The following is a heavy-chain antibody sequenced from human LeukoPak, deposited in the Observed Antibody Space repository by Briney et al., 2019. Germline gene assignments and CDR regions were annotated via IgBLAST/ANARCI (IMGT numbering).Heavy chain of an antibody. CDR3: ATPKRYFDWFTPPLDY. D-gene: IGHD3-9*01. CDR2: ISGSGGST. CDR1: GFTFSSYV. Sequence: GGSLRLSCAASGFTFSSYVMSWVRQAPGKGLEWASSISGSGGSTYYADSVKGRFTISRDNSKNTLYLQMNSLRAEDTAIYYCATPKRYFDWFTPPLDYWGQGTLVTVSS. J-gene: IGHJ4*02. V-gene: IGHV3-23*01.